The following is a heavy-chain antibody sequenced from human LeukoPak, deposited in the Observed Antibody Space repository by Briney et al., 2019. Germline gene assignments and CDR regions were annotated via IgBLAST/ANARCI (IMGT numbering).Heavy chain of an antibody. J-gene: IGHJ4*02. D-gene: IGHD5-24*01. Sequence: ASVKVSCKASGYTFTGYYMHWVRQAPGQGLEWMGWINPHGGGTNYAQKFQGRVTMTRDTSINTAYMDLNSLRSDDTAVYYCARGRDDYNLFDYWGQGNLVTVSS. CDR1: GYTFTGYY. V-gene: IGHV1-2*02. CDR3: ARGRDDYNLFDY. CDR2: INPHGGGT.